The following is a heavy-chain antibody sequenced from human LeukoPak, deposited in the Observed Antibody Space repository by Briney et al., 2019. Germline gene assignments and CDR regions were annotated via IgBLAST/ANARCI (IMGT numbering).Heavy chain of an antibody. V-gene: IGHV1-18*01. CDR2: ISAYNGNT. Sequence: ASVKVSCKASGYTFTSYGISWVRQAPGQGLEWMGWISAYNGNTNYAQKLQGRVTMTTDTSTSTVYMELRSLRSDDTAVYYCARDKGSSCYDYWGQGTLVTVSS. CDR3: ARDKGSSCYDY. CDR1: GYTFTSYG. D-gene: IGHD6-13*01. J-gene: IGHJ4*02.